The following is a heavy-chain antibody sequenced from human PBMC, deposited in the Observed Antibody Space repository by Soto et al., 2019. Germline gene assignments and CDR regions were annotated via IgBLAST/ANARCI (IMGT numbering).Heavy chain of an antibody. V-gene: IGHV4-39*01. CDR1: GDSISSSRCY. CDR3: ARHGYGDHDDAFDI. J-gene: IGHJ3*02. Sequence: SETLSLTCAGSGDSISSSRCYWGWIRQPPGKGLEWIGSIHSSGNTKYNSSLKSRVTISVDTSKNQFSLKLTSVTAADAAVYYCARHGYGDHDDAFDIWGQGTMVTVSS. D-gene: IGHD5-18*01. CDR2: IHSSGNT.